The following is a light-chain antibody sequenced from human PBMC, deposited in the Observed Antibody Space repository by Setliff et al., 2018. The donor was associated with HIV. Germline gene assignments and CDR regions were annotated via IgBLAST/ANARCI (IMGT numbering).Light chain of an antibody. CDR2: DVT. J-gene: IGLJ2*01. CDR1: SSDVGGYNF. CDR3: SSYTSTRALL. Sequence: QSVLTQPASVSGSPGQSVTISCTGTSSDVGGYNFFSWYQQHPGKTPELLIYDVTNRPSGVSDRFSGSKSGNTASLTISGLQPEDEADYYCSSYTSTRALLFGGGTK. V-gene: IGLV2-14*03.